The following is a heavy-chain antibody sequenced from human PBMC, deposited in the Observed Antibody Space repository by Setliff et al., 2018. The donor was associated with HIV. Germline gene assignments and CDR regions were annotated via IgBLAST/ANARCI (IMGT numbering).Heavy chain of an antibody. CDR3: ARDPSAEILTGYKSYYYYMDV. D-gene: IGHD3-9*01. Sequence: PSETLSLTCTVSGGSISSYYWSWIRQPPGKGLEWIGYIYTSGSTNYNPSLRSRVTISVDTSKNQLSLKLTSVTAEDTAVYYCARDPSAEILTGYKSYYYYMDVWGKGTTVTVSS. V-gene: IGHV4-59*01. J-gene: IGHJ6*03. CDR2: IYTSGST. CDR1: GGSISSYY.